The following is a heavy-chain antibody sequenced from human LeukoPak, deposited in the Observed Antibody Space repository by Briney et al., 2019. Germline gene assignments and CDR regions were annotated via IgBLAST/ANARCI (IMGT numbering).Heavy chain of an antibody. V-gene: IGHV3-66*02. CDR3: AREHSGYICYYYYMDV. CDR2: IYSGGST. D-gene: IGHD5-12*01. CDR1: GFTVSSNY. Sequence: GGSLRLSCAASGFTVSSNYMSWVRQAPGKGLEWVSVIYSGGSTYYADSVKGRFTISRDNSKNTLYLQMNSLRAEDTAVYYCAREHSGYICYYYYMDVWGKGTTVTVSS. J-gene: IGHJ6*03.